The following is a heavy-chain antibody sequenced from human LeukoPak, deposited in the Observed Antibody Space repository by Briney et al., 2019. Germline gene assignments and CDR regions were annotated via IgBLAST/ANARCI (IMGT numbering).Heavy chain of an antibody. CDR2: INLNSGGT. CDR1: GYTFTGYY. CDR3: ARDAGYCTGGSCWYFDH. J-gene: IGHJ4*02. V-gene: IGHV1-2*02. Sequence: ASVKVSCKASGYTFTGYYMHWVRQAPGQGLEWMGLINLNSGGTNFAQRFQGRVTMTRDASISTAYMDLSRLISDDTAVYYCARDAGYCTGGSCWYFDHWGQGALVTVSS. D-gene: IGHD2-15*01.